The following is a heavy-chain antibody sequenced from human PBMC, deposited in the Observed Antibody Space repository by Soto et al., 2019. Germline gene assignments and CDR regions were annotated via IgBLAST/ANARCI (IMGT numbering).Heavy chain of an antibody. CDR2: ISYDGSNK. D-gene: IGHD3-3*01. J-gene: IGHJ4*02. CDR1: GFTFSSYA. V-gene: IGHV3-30-3*01. Sequence: QVQLVESGGGVVQPGRSLRLSCAASGFTFSSYAMHWVRQAPGKGLEWVAVISYDGSNKYYADSVKGRFTISRDNSKNTLYLQMNSLRAEDTAVYYCAREYYDFWSGRTPFDYWGQGTLVTVSS. CDR3: AREYYDFWSGRTPFDY.